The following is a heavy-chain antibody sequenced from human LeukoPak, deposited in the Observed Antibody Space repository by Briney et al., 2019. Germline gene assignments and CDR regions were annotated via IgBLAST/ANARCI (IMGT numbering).Heavy chain of an antibody. CDR2: VFYSGNS. V-gene: IGHV4-39*02. CDR3: ARSLFRIAARPHFDY. CDR1: GDSLNSSTYY. D-gene: IGHD6-6*01. Sequence: SETLSLTCTVSGDSLNSSTYYWGWVRQPPGKGLEYIGSVFYSGNSYYNPTLKGRVTLPIDTSKNHFSLRLSSVTAADTAVYYCARSLFRIAARPHFDYWGRGTLVTVSS. J-gene: IGHJ4*02.